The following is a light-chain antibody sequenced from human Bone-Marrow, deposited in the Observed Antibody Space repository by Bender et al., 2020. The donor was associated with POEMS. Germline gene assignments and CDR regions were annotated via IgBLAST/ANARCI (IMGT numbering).Light chain of an antibody. CDR1: SSDVGGYNY. CDR3: CSYAGSYTFV. J-gene: IGLJ1*01. Sequence: QSALTQLASVFGSPGQSISIACTGSSSDVGGYNYVSWYQQHPGKAPKLLIYDVTTRPSRISDRFSGFKSGNTASLTISGLQADDEADYFCCSYAGSYTFVFGSGTKVTV. V-gene: IGLV2-14*01. CDR2: DVT.